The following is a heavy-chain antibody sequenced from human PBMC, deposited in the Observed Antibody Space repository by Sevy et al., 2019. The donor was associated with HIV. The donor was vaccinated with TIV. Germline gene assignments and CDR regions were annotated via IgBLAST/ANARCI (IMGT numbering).Heavy chain of an antibody. Sequence: GGSLRLSCAASGFTFSDYHLNWIRQAPGKGLEWVSRSNSDEISRSYADSVMGRFTISRDNAKNTLYLQMENLRVEDTAIYYCARAHYYYDSSGYMGIDAFDVWGQGTTVTVSS. D-gene: IGHD3-22*01. CDR2: SNSDEISR. CDR1: GFTFSDYH. J-gene: IGHJ3*01. V-gene: IGHV3-74*01. CDR3: ARAHYYYDSSGYMGIDAFDV.